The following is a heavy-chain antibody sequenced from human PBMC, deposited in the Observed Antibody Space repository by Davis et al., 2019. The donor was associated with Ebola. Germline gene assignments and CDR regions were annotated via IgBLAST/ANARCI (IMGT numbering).Heavy chain of an antibody. Sequence: KVSCKGFGYSFTSYWIGWVRQMPGKGLEWMGIIYPGDSDTRYSPSFQGQVTISADKSISTAYLQWSSLKASDTAMYYCARALYDSSGRYYYYYYGMDVWGQGTTVTVSS. CDR1: GYSFTSYW. J-gene: IGHJ6*02. CDR2: IYPGDSDT. D-gene: IGHD3-22*01. V-gene: IGHV5-51*01. CDR3: ARALYDSSGRYYYYYYGMDV.